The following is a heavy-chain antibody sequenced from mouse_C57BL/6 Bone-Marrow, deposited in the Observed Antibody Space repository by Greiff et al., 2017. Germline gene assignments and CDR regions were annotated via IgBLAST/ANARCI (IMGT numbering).Heavy chain of an antibody. V-gene: IGHV1-80*01. J-gene: IGHJ3*01. D-gene: IGHD2-4*01. Sequence: VQLQQSGAELVKPGASVKISCKASGYAFSSYWMNWVKQRPGKGLEWIGQIYPGDGDTNYNGKFTGKATLTADKSSSTAYMQLSSLTSEDSAVYFCARGGDYDFSAWFAYWGQGTLVTVSA. CDR1: GYAFSSYW. CDR3: ARGGDYDFSAWFAY. CDR2: IYPGDGDT.